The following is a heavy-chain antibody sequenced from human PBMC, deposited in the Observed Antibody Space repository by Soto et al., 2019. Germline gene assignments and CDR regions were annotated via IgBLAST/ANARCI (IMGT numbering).Heavy chain of an antibody. Sequence: PSETLSLTCVVSGGSFSTYYYNWIRQSPGKGLEWIGEINHSGNNNYSPSLKSRVTMSLDTSKNQFSLKLTSVTAADTAVYYCARGASNDWQVAFDIWGQGTMVTVSS. J-gene: IGHJ3*02. V-gene: IGHV4-34*01. CDR3: ARGASNDWQVAFDI. D-gene: IGHD3-9*01. CDR2: INHSGNN. CDR1: GGSFSTYY.